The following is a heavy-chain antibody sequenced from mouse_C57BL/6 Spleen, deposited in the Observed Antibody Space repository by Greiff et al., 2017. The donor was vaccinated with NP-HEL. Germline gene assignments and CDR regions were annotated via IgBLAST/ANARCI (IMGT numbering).Heavy chain of an antibody. CDR1: GYSFTDYN. CDR3: ARSYYSNSYWYFDV. V-gene: IGHV1-39*01. CDR2: INPNYGTT. Sequence: VQLQQSGPELVKPGASVKISCKASGYSFTDYNMNWVKQSNGKSLEWIGVINPNYGTTSYNQKFKGKATLTVDQSSSTAYKQLNSLTSEDSAVYYCARSYYSNSYWYFDVWGTGTTVTVSS. J-gene: IGHJ1*03. D-gene: IGHD2-5*01.